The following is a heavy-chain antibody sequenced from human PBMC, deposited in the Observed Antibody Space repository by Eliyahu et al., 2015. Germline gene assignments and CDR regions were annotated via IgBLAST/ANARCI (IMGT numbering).Heavy chain of an antibody. CDR3: TTVYRRKSANIDY. J-gene: IGHJ4*02. D-gene: IGHD1-26*01. Sequence: ANGVAWAARSXSITDGGXIDDAAPVKGRFTISRDDXKNTXHLQMNSLKIEDTALYYCTTVYRRKSANIDYWGQGTLVTVSS. V-gene: IGHV3-15*01. CDR2: SXSITDGGXI.